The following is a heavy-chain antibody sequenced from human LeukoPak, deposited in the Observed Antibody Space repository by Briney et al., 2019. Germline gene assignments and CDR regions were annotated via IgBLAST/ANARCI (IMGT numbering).Heavy chain of an antibody. D-gene: IGHD3-10*01. Sequence: ASVKASCKASGYTFTGYYMHWVRQPPGQGLEWMGWINPNSGGTNYAQKFQGRVTMTRDTSIGTAYMELSRLRSDDTAVYYCARGYGSGSTLAYYYYGLDVWGQGTTVTVSS. V-gene: IGHV1-2*02. CDR1: GYTFTGYY. CDR2: INPNSGGT. J-gene: IGHJ6*02. CDR3: ARGYGSGSTLAYYYYGLDV.